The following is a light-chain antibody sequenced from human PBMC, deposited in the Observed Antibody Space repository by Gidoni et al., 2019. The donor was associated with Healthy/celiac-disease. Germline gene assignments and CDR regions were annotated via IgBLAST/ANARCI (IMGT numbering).Light chain of an antibody. CDR3: AAWDDSLSGV. V-gene: IGLV1-47*01. Sequence: QSVLTQPASASATPGQRVTISCSGSSSNIGSNYVYWYQQLPGTAPKLLIYRNNQRPSGVPDRFSGSKSGTSASLAIRGLRSEDEADYYCAAWDDSLSGVFGGGTKLTVL. J-gene: IGLJ3*02. CDR2: RNN. CDR1: SSNIGSNY.